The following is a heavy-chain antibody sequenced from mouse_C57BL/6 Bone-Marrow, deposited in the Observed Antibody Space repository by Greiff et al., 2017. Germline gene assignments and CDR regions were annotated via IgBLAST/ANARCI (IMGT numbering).Heavy chain of an antibody. J-gene: IGHJ3*01. CDR2: IYPRSGNT. V-gene: IGHV1-81*01. D-gene: IGHD2-4*01. CDR3: ARSGNDYSWFAY. CDR1: GYTFTSYG. Sequence: SGAELARPGASVTLSCTASGYTFTSYGISWVKQRTGQGLEWIGEIYPRSGNTYYNEKFKGKATLTADKSSSTAYMELRSLTSEDSAVYFCARSGNDYSWFAYWGQGTLVTVSA.